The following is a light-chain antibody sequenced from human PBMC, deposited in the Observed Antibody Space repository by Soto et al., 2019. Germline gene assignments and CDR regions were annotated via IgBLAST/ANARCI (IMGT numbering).Light chain of an antibody. V-gene: IGLV1-40*01. CDR3: SSYETSSTVV. J-gene: IGLJ2*01. Sequence: QSVLTQPASVSGSPGQRVTLSCTGTNSDIGAGYDVYWYQQQPGTAPKLLIYDITYRHSGVSDRFSGSKSGTSASLAISGLQAEDESNYYCSSYETSSTVVFGGGTKLTVL. CDR2: DIT. CDR1: NSDIGAGYD.